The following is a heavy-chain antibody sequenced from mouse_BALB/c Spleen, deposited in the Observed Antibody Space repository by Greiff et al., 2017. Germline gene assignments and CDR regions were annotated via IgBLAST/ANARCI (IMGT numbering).Heavy chain of an antibody. CDR1: GFSLTSYG. Sequence: QVQLQQSGPSLVQPSQSLSITCTVSGFSLTSYGVHWVRQSPGKGLEWLGVIWRGGSTDYNAAFMSRLSITKDNSKSQVFFKMNSLQADDTAIYYCAKEGLRHYYAMDYWGQGTSVTVSS. J-gene: IGHJ4*01. D-gene: IGHD2-4*01. CDR2: IWRGGST. V-gene: IGHV2-5-1*01. CDR3: AKEGLRHYYAMDY.